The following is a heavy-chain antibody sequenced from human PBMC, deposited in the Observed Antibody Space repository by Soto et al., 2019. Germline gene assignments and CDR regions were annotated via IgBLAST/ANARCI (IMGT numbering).Heavy chain of an antibody. CDR3: AKGDGFILAV. D-gene: IGHD1-26*01. CDR2: TNTGGTT. J-gene: IGHJ6*02. V-gene: IGHV3-53*02. Sequence: EVQVLATGGGLIQPGGSLRLSGAASGFTVNSNYMSWVRQAPGEGLQWVSITNTGGTTYYADSVKARFTVSRDNSKNTLYLQMNSLRAEDTAVYYCAKGDGFILAVWGQGTTVSVSS. CDR1: GFTVNSNY.